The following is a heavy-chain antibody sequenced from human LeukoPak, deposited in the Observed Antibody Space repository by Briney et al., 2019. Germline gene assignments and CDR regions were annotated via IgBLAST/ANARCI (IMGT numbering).Heavy chain of an antibody. V-gene: IGHV3-23*01. Sequence: GGTLRLSCVASGFPFRSCSMNWVRQAPGKGLEWVSEISGSGGCTHYTDSVKGRFTISRDNSKNTLYLQMSSLRAEDTAVYYCAKGRVPYGDYDFDYWGQGTLVTASS. CDR3: AKGRVPYGDYDFDY. CDR1: GFPFRSCS. CDR2: ISGSGGCT. D-gene: IGHD4-17*01. J-gene: IGHJ4*02.